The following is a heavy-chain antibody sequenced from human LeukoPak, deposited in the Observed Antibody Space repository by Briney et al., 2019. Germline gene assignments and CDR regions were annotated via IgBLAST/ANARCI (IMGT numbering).Heavy chain of an antibody. CDR1: GFTFSNYD. CDR3: ARDTRGVFDY. D-gene: IGHD2-8*02. V-gene: IGHV3-23*01. J-gene: IGHJ4*02. CDR2: ISRSGGRT. Sequence: GGSLRLSCAASGFTFSNYDMSWVRQAPGKGLEWVSVISRSGGRTYYADSVKGRFTISRDNSKNTLYLQMNSLSAEDTAVYYCARDTRGVFDYWGQGTLVTVSS.